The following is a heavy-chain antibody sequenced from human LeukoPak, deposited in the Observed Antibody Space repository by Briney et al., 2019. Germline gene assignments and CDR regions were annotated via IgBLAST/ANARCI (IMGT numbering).Heavy chain of an antibody. CDR1: GFTFSSYS. CDR3: ARYVTMTYGMDV. D-gene: IGHD3-22*01. Sequence: GGSLRLSCAASGFTFSSYSMNWVRQAPGKGLEWVSSISSSSSYIYYADSVKGRFTISRDNAKNSLYLQMNSLRAEDTAVYYCARYVTMTYGMDVWGQGTTVTVSS. V-gene: IGHV3-21*01. J-gene: IGHJ6*02. CDR2: ISSSSSYI.